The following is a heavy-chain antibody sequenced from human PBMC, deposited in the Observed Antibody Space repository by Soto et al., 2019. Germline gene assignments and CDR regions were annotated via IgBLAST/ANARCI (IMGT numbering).Heavy chain of an antibody. J-gene: IGHJ6*02. V-gene: IGHV4-34*01. CDR3: ARVNGGSGSYYNKYYYYGMDV. D-gene: IGHD3-10*01. Sequence: SETLSLTCTVSGGSISGYYWSWIRQPPGKGLEWVGEINHSGSTNYNPSLKSRVTISVDTSKNQFSLKLSSVTAADTAVYYCARVNGGSGSYYNKYYYYGMDVWGQGTTVTVSS. CDR1: GGSISGYY. CDR2: INHSGST.